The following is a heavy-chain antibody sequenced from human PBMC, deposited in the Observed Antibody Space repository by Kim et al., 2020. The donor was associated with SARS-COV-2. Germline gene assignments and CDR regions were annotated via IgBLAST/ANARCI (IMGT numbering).Heavy chain of an antibody. CDR3: ARLSWELLVNY. Sequence: SETLSLTCTVSGGSISSYYWSWIRQPPGKGLEWIGYIYYSGSTNYNPSLKSRVTISVDTSKNQFSLKLSSVTAADTAVYYCARLSWELLVNYWGQGTLV. CDR2: IYYSGST. D-gene: IGHD1-26*01. V-gene: IGHV4-59*08. J-gene: IGHJ4*02. CDR1: GGSISSYY.